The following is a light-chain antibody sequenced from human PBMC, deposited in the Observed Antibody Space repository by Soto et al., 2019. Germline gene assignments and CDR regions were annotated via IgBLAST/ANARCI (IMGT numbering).Light chain of an antibody. CDR3: QQYGSSLPLT. V-gene: IGKV3-20*01. J-gene: IGKJ4*01. CDR2: GAS. CDR1: QSVSSSY. Sequence: EIVLTQSPGTLSLSPGERATLSCRASQSVSSSYLDWYQQKPGQAPRLLIYGASSRATGIPDGFSGSGSGTDFTLTISRLEPEDFAVYYCQQYGSSLPLTFGGGTKVDI.